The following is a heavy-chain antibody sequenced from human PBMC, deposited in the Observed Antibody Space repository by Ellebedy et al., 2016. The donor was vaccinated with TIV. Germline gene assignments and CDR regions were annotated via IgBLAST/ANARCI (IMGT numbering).Heavy chain of an antibody. CDR3: ARIYGDYGNYYHGMDV. V-gene: IGHV3-74*01. Sequence: GESLKISCAASGFTFTNYWMHWVRQGPGKGLVYVSSISPDGRSTNYADSVKGRFTISSDNAKNTLYLQMNSLRAEDTAVYYCARIYGDYGNYYHGMDVWGQGTTVTVSS. CDR1: GFTFTNYW. J-gene: IGHJ6*02. CDR2: ISPDGRST. D-gene: IGHD4-17*01.